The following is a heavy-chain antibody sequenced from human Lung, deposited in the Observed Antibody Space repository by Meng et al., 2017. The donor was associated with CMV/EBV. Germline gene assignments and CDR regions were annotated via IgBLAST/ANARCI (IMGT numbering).Heavy chain of an antibody. Sequence: ITLKESGPTLMKPPQTLTLTCTFSGFSLSTSGVGVGWIRQPPGKALECLAIIYGDDEKRYSPSLESRLTVTKDTSKNQVVLTMTNMVPVDTATYYCARAAARPSDWFDPWGQGTLVTVSS. CDR3: ARAAARPSDWFDP. CDR1: GFSLSTSGVG. J-gene: IGHJ5*02. D-gene: IGHD6-6*01. CDR2: IYGDDEK. V-gene: IGHV2-5*02.